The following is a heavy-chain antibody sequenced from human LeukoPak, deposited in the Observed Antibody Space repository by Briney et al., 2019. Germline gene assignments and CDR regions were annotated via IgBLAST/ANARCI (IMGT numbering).Heavy chain of an antibody. D-gene: IGHD3-10*01. J-gene: IGHJ5*02. V-gene: IGHV3-23*01. CDR2: ISGSGGST. Sequence: GGSLRLSCAASGFTFNSYGMSWVRQAPGKGLEWVSAISGSGGSTYYADSVKGRFTISRDNSKNTLYLQMNSLRAEDTAVYYCAKAILLWFGEFRGFDPWGQGTLVTVSS. CDR3: AKAILLWFGEFRGFDP. CDR1: GFTFNSYG.